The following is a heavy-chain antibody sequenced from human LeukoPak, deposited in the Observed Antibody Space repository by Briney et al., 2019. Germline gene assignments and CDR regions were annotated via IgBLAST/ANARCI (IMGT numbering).Heavy chain of an antibody. V-gene: IGHV1-2*02. CDR3: ARGGYYDSSGPH. CDR1: GYTFTGYY. CDR2: INPNSGGT. J-gene: IGHJ1*01. D-gene: IGHD3-22*01. Sequence: ASVKVSCKASGYTFTGYYMHWVRQAPGQGLEWMGWINPNSGGTNYAQKVQGRVTMTRDTSISTAYMELSRLRSDDTAVYYCARGGYYDSSGPHWGQGTLVTVSS.